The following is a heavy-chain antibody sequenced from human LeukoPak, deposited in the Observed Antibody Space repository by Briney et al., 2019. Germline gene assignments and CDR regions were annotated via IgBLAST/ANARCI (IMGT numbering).Heavy chain of an antibody. Sequence: SETLSLTCTVSGGSISSYYWSWIRQPQGKGLEWIGYIYYSGSTNYNPSLKRRVTISVDTSKNQFSLKLSSVTAADTAVYYCAREGRYCSGGSCSDAFDIWGQGTMVTVSS. V-gene: IGHV4-59*01. J-gene: IGHJ3*02. CDR2: IYYSGST. CDR1: GGSISSYY. D-gene: IGHD2-15*01. CDR3: AREGRYCSGGSCSDAFDI.